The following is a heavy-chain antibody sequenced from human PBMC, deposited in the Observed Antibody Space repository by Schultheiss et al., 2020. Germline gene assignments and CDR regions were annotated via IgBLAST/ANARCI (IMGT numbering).Heavy chain of an antibody. V-gene: IGHV1-18*01. CDR3: AGSKALYYYYGMDV. CDR1: GYTFTSYD. Sequence: ASVKVSCKASGYTFTSYDINWVRQATGQGLEWMGWINPNNGGTNYAQKFQGRVTMTTDTSTSTAYMELRSLRSDDTAVYYCAGSKALYYYYGMDVWGQGTTVTVSS. J-gene: IGHJ6*02. CDR2: INPNNGGT.